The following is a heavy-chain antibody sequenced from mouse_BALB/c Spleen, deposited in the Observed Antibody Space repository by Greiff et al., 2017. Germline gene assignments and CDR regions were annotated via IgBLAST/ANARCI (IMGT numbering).Heavy chain of an antibody. V-gene: IGHV5-12-2*01. CDR2: ISNGGGST. CDR1: GFTFSSYT. J-gene: IGHJ4*01. Sequence: EVQLVESGGGLVQPGGSLKLSCAASGFTFSSYTMSWVRQTPEKRLEWVAYISNGGGSTYYPDTVKGRFTISRDNAKNTLYLQMSSLKSEDTAMYYCARREDYGNHGGAMDYWGQGTSVTVSS. D-gene: IGHD2-1*01. CDR3: ARREDYGNHGGAMDY.